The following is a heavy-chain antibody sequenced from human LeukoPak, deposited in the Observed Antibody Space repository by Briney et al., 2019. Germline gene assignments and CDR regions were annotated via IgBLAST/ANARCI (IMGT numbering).Heavy chain of an antibody. V-gene: IGHV3-21*01. CDR3: ARDSMTPYYFDY. Sequence: KAGGSLRLSCAASGFTFSSYSVNWVRQAPGKGLEWVSSISSSSSYIYYADSVKGRFTISRDNAKNSLYLQMNSLRAEDTAVYYCARDSMTPYYFDYWGQGTLVTVSS. J-gene: IGHJ4*02. CDR1: GFTFSSYS. CDR2: ISSSSSYI.